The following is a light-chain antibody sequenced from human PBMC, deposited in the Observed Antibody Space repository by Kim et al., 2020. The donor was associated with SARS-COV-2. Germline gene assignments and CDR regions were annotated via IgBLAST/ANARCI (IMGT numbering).Light chain of an antibody. CDR2: WAS. CDR3: QQYYTAPWT. CDR1: QSVFYSSNNKNY. V-gene: IGKV4-1*01. Sequence: DIVMTQSPDSLAVSLGERATINCKSSQSVFYSSNNKNYLVWYQQTPGQPPKVLIYWASTRESGVPERFRGSGSGTDFTLTIRSLQAEDVAVYFCQQYYTAPWTFGQGTKVEIK. J-gene: IGKJ1*01.